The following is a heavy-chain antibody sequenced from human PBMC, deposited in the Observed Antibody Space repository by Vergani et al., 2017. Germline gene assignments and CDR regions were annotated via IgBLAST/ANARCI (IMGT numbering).Heavy chain of an antibody. CDR1: GFTVSSNY. J-gene: IGHJ4*02. V-gene: IGHV3-53*01. CDR3: ARDDSSGYHQFDY. Sequence: EVQLVESGGGLIQPGGSLRLSCAASGFTVSSNYMSWVRQAPGKGLEWVSVIYSGGSTYYADSVKGRFTISRDNSKNTLYLQMNSLRAEDTAVYYCARDDSSGYHQFDYWGQGTLVTVSS. D-gene: IGHD3-22*01. CDR2: IYSGGST.